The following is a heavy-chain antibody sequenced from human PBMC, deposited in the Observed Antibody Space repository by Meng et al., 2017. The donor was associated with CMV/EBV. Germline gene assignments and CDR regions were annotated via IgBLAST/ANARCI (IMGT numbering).Heavy chain of an antibody. D-gene: IGHD3-3*02. CDR1: GYTFTSYG. CDR3: ARIPFPHFWNGYRSDS. J-gene: IGHJ4*02. CDR2: ISARNGNT. Sequence: ASVKVSCKASGYTFTSYGIGWVRQAPGQGPEWMGWISARNGNTKYAQIFEGRVTMTTDTSTNTAYMELRSLRSDDTAMYFCARIPFPHFWNGYRSDSWGQGTLVTVSS. V-gene: IGHV1-18*01.